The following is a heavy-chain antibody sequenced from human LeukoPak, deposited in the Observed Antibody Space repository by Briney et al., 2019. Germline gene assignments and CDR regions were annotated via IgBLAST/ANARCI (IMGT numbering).Heavy chain of an antibody. J-gene: IGHJ4*02. Sequence: GGSLRLSCAASGFAFSTYAMSWVRQAPGKGLEWVSSISSSSSYIYYADSVKGRFTISRDNAKNSLYLQMNSLRAEDTAVYYCAKARRPYDFSDYFDYWGKGTLVTVSS. CDR2: ISSSSSYI. CDR3: AKARRPYDFSDYFDY. CDR1: GFAFSTYA. V-gene: IGHV3-21*01. D-gene: IGHD3-3*01.